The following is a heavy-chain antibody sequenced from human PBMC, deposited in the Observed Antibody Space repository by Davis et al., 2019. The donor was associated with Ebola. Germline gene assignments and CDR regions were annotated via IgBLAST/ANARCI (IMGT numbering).Heavy chain of an antibody. V-gene: IGHV3-20*04. CDR3: ARVNTVTGYSRFDP. D-gene: IGHD3-9*01. Sequence: GGSLTLSCAASGLTPDDYAMTCVRQAPGKGLEWVSGINWNGGSTGYADSVKGRFTITRDNSKNSLYLQMNSLRAEDTALYYCARVNTVTGYSRFDPWGQGTLVTVSS. CDR1: GLTPDDYA. CDR2: INWNGGST. J-gene: IGHJ5*02.